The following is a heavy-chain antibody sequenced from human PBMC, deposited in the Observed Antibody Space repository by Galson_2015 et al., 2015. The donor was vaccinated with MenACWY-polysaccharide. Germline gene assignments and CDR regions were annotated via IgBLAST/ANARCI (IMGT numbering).Heavy chain of an antibody. J-gene: IGHJ4*02. D-gene: IGHD3-10*01. CDR1: GFTFSSDW. CDR2: INNDATTI. Sequence: SLRLSCAASGFTFSSDWMHWVRQAPGKGLVWVSRINNDATTINYADSVKGRFIISRDNAKNTLYLQMNSLRAEDTAVYYCARRRGSYYDSWGQGTLVTVSS. CDR3: ARRRGSYYDS. V-gene: IGHV3-74*01.